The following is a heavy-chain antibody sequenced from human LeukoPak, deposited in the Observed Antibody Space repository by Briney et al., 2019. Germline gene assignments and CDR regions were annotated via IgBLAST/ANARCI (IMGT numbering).Heavy chain of an antibody. CDR3: ARDTKN. J-gene: IGHJ4*02. CDR1: EFAFSTYN. D-gene: IGHD1-1*01. V-gene: IGHV3-48*02. Sequence: GGSLRLSCAASEFAFSTYNMNWVRQAPGKGLEWVSYISTGSSTTYYADSVKGRFTISRDNVENSLYLQMNSLRDEDTAVYYCARDTKNWGQGTLVTVSS. CDR2: ISTGSSTT.